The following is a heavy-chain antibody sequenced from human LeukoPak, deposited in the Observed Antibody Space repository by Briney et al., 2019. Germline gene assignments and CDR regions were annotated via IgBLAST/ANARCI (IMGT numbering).Heavy chain of an antibody. V-gene: IGHV1-8*01. D-gene: IGHD5-18*01. J-gene: IGHJ6*02. CDR1: GYTFTSYD. CDR2: MNPNSGNT. Sequence: AASVKVSCKASGYTFTSYDINWVRQATGQGLEWMGWMNPNSGNTGYAQKFQGRVTMTRNTSISTAYMEMSSLRSEDTAVYYCARMDTAILYYYYYGMDVWGQGTTVTVSS. CDR3: ARMDTAILYYYYYGMDV.